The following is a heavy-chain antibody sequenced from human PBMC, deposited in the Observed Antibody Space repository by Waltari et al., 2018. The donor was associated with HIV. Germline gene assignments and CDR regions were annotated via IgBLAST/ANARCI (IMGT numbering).Heavy chain of an antibody. CDR3: ARSDFGELVRGQRAFDV. V-gene: IGHV1-69*01. CDR1: GGAFTTFA. Sequence: QVQLVQSGAGVKKPGSSVKVSCKASGGAFTTFAFTWVRPAPGQGLEWVGGLNPIVGAAKNEQKVQERVTIAADASTRTVYMELRSRTSDDSATYYCARSDFGELVRGQRAFDVWGQGTMVIVSS. D-gene: IGHD3-10*01. J-gene: IGHJ3*01. CDR2: LNPIVGAA.